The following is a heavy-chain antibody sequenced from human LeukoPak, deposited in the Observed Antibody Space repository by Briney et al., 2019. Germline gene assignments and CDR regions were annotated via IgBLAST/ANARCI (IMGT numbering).Heavy chain of an antibody. CDR2: IYPGDSDT. D-gene: IGHD6-6*01. CDR3: ARRRSGIAARLDAFDI. J-gene: IGHJ3*02. V-gene: IGHV5-51*01. CDR1: GYSFTSYW. Sequence: GESLKISCKGSGYSFTSYWIGWVRRMPGKGLEWMGIIYPGDSDTRYSPSFQGQVTISADKSISTAYLQWSSLKASDTAMYYCARRRSGIAARLDAFDIWGQGTMVTVSS.